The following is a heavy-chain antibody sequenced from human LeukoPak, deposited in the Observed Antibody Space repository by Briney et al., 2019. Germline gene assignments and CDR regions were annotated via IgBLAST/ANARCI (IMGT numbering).Heavy chain of an antibody. Sequence: GRSLRLSCAASGFTFSSYAMHWVRQAPGKGLEYVSAISSNGGSTYYADSVKGRFTISRDNSKNTLYLQMSSLRAEDTAVYYCVKGSSLLRFLEWLSAPYFDYWGQGTLVTVSS. D-gene: IGHD3-3*01. J-gene: IGHJ4*02. CDR2: ISSNGGST. CDR1: GFTFSSYA. CDR3: VKGSSLLRFLEWLSAPYFDY. V-gene: IGHV3-64D*06.